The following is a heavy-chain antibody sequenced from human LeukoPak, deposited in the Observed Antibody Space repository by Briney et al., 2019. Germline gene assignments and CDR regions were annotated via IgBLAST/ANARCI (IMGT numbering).Heavy chain of an antibody. J-gene: IGHJ4*02. CDR1: GYSISSGYY. CDR2: IYHSGST. D-gene: IGHD3-10*01. CDR3: ARDLLTMVRGVTGAIFDY. V-gene: IGHV4-38-2*02. Sequence: SETLSLTCTVSGYSISSGYYWGWIRQPPGKGLEWMGSIYHSGSTYYNPSLKSRVTISVDTYKNQFSLKLSSVTAADTAVYYCARDLLTMVRGVTGAIFDYWGQGTLVTVSS.